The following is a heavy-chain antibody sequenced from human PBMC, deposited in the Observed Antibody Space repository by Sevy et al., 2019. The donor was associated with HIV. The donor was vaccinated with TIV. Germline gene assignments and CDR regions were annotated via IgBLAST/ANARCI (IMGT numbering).Heavy chain of an antibody. CDR3: AKFLFIAAAGTGPHDY. V-gene: IGHV3-30*02. Sequence: GGSLRLSCAASGFTFSSYGMHWVRQAPGKGLEWVAFIRYDGSNKYYADSVKGRFTISRDNSKNTLYLQMNSLRAEDTAVYYCAKFLFIAAAGTGPHDYWGQGTLVTVSS. J-gene: IGHJ4*02. CDR1: GFTFSSYG. CDR2: IRYDGSNK. D-gene: IGHD6-13*01.